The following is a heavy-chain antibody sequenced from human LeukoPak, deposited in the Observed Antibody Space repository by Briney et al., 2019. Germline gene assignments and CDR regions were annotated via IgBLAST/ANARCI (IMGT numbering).Heavy chain of an antibody. Sequence: GGSLRLSCVASGFTFSSYAMNWVRQAPGKGLEWVSGMSNSGDSTRYADSVKGRFTISRDNSKNTLYLQMSSLRADDTAVYYCAKASSGWYVWDCWGQGTLVTVSS. CDR1: GFTFSSYA. V-gene: IGHV3-23*01. CDR2: MSNSGDST. J-gene: IGHJ4*02. D-gene: IGHD6-19*01. CDR3: AKASSGWYVWDC.